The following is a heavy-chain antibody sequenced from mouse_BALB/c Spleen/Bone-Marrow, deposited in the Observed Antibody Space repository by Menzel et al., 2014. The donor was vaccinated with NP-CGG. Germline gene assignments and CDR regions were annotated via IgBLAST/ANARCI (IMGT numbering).Heavy chain of an antibody. Sequence: VLLQQSGAELAKPGASVKMSCKASGYTFTSYWMHWVKQRPGQGLEWIGYINPSTGYTEYNQKFKDKATLTADKSSSTAYMQLSSLTSEDSAVYYCARSRDGYDSFAYWGQGTLVTVSA. D-gene: IGHD2-2*01. CDR3: ARSRDGYDSFAY. CDR2: INPSTGYT. J-gene: IGHJ3*01. V-gene: IGHV1-7*01. CDR1: GYTFTSYW.